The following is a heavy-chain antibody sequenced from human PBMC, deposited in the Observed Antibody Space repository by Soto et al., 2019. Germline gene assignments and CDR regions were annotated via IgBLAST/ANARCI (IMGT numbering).Heavy chain of an antibody. CDR3: ARGNRGYDY. J-gene: IGHJ4*02. V-gene: IGHV4-30-4*01. Sequence: QVQLQESGPGLVKPSQTLSLTCTVSGGSISSGDYYWSWVRQPPGKGLEWIGSIYYSGATYYNPSLTSRITMSVDTSKNQFSLRLTSVTAADTAVYYCARGNRGYDYWGQGTLVTVSS. CDR2: IYYSGAT. CDR1: GGSISSGDYY. D-gene: IGHD5-12*01.